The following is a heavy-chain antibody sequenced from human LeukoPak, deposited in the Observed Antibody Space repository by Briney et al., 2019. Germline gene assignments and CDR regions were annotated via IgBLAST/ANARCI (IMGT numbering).Heavy chain of an antibody. Sequence: SETLSLTCTVSGGSISSGGYSWSWIRQPPGKGLEWIGYIYHSGSTYYNPSLKSRVTISVDRSKNQFSLKLSSVTAADTAVYYCARAGGATRTFDYWGQGTLVTVSS. CDR2: IYHSGST. V-gene: IGHV4-30-2*01. D-gene: IGHD1-26*01. CDR1: GGSISSGGYS. CDR3: ARAGGATRTFDY. J-gene: IGHJ4*02.